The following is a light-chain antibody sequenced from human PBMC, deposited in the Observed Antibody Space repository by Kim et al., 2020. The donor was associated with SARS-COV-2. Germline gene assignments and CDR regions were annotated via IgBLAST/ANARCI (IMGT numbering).Light chain of an antibody. CDR2: KDT. Sequence: SPGQTARITCSGDTLPKQYAYWYQQKPGQAPILIIYKDTERPSGIPERFSGSSSGTKVTLTISGVQAEDEADYYCQSTDSSGTYVVFGGGTQLTVL. CDR1: TLPKQY. CDR3: QSTDSSGTYVV. V-gene: IGLV3-25*03. J-gene: IGLJ2*01.